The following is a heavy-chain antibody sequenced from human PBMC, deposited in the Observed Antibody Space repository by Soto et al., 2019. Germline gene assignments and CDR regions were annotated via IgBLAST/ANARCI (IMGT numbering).Heavy chain of an antibody. J-gene: IGHJ5*02. CDR3: ARNQLLLFDP. D-gene: IGHD2-2*01. Sequence: PSETLALTCAASSGSISSSNCSSWVRQPPGKGLEWIGEIYHSGSTNYNPSLKSRVTISVDKSKNQFSLKLSSVTAADTAVYYCARNQLLLFDPWGQGTLVTVSS. V-gene: IGHV4-4*02. CDR2: IYHSGST. CDR1: SGSISSSNC.